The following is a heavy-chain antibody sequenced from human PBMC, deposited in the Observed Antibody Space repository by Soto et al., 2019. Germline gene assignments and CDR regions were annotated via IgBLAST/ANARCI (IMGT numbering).Heavy chain of an antibody. J-gene: IGHJ5*02. D-gene: IGHD1-26*01. V-gene: IGHV3-53*02. CDR2: IYSGGST. CDR3: VGCRVRDYFTGFDI. CDR1: GFTVSSNY. Sequence: EVQVVETGGGLIQPGGSLRLSCAVSGFTVSSNYMSWVRQPPGKGPEWVSDIYSGGSTYYADSVKGRFTISRDNSKNTPDLQMTSPTNGATGVNSAVGCRVRDYFTGFDIWGQGTRVTVSS.